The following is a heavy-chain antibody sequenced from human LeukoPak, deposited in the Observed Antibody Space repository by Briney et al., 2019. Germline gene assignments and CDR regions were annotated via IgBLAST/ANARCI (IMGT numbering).Heavy chain of an antibody. J-gene: IGHJ4*02. CDR2: ISAYNGNT. CDR3: ARMRVDSGSYYGEAAFDY. Sequence: ASVKVSCKASGYTFTSYGISWVRQAPGQGLEWMGWISAYNGNTNYAQKLQGRVTMTTDTSTSTAYMELRSLRSDDTAVYYCARMRVDSGSYYGEAAFDYWGQGTLVTVSS. CDR1: GYTFTSYG. D-gene: IGHD1-26*01. V-gene: IGHV1-18*01.